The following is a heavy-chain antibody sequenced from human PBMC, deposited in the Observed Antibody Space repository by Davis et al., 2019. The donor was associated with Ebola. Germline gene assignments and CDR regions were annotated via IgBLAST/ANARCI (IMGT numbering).Heavy chain of an antibody. CDR2: ISYDGSNK. Sequence: GESLKISCAAPGFTFSSYAMHWVRQAPGKGLEWVAVISYDGSNKYYADSVKGRFTISRDNSKNTLYLQMNSLRAEDTAVYYCARGHTIFGRRPANGAFDIWGQGTMVTVSS. V-gene: IGHV3-30-3*01. D-gene: IGHD3-3*01. J-gene: IGHJ3*02. CDR1: GFTFSSYA. CDR3: ARGHTIFGRRPANGAFDI.